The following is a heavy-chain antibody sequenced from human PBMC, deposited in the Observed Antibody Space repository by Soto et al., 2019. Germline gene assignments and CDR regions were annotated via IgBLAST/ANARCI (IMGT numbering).Heavy chain of an antibody. CDR3: ARSTAGSSSLLDH. D-gene: IGHD6-6*01. Sequence: SETLSLNCAVYGESFSPYYWNWIRQPPGRGLEWIGEINHSGSTNYNPSLKSRVTISIDTSKNQFSLKVSSVTAADTAIYYCARSTAGSSSLLDHWGQGTRVTVSS. CDR1: GESFSPYY. V-gene: IGHV4-34*01. J-gene: IGHJ4*02. CDR2: INHSGST.